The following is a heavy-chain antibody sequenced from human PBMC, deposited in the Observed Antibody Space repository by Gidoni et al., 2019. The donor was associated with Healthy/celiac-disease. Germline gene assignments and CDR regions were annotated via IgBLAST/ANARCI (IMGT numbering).Heavy chain of an antibody. V-gene: IGHV1-2*04. CDR1: GYTFTGYY. Sequence: QVQLVQSGAEVKKPGASVKVSCKASGYTFTGYYMHWVRQAPGQGLEWMGWINPNSGGTNYAQKFQGWVTMTRDTSSSTAYMELSRLRSDDTAVYYCARANYGNPNWFDPWGQGTLVTVSS. CDR3: ARANYGNPNWFDP. J-gene: IGHJ5*02. D-gene: IGHD3-10*01. CDR2: INPNSGGT.